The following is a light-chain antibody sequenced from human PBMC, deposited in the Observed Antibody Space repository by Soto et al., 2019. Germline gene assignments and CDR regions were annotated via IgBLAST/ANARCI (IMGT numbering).Light chain of an antibody. J-gene: IGLJ3*02. V-gene: IGLV2-14*01. Sequence: QSALTQPASVSGSPGQSITLSCTGTSGDIGGYNSVSWYQQHPGKAPKLLIYEVVKRPSGVSNRFSGSKSGNTAFLTISGLQADDEADYYCISFTSSRTWVFGGGTQLTVL. CDR2: EVV. CDR1: SGDIGGYNS. CDR3: ISFTSSRTWV.